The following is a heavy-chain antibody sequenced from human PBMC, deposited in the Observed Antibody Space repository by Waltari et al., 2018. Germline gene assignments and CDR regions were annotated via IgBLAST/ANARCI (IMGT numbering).Heavy chain of an antibody. CDR2: IKSQNDGATT. D-gene: IGHD7-27*01. CDR3: TTLDAPWGG. J-gene: IGHJ4*01. V-gene: IGHV3-15*01. CDR1: GFGFTAAW. Sequence: EVQMVESGGGSVKHGYSVRLSCVASGFGFTAAWLTWVRQAPGKGLEWVGRIKSQNDGATTDFAASVRGRFSISRDDSQNMVFLQMNSLRVEDTALYYCTTLDAPWGGWGHGTLVTVSS.